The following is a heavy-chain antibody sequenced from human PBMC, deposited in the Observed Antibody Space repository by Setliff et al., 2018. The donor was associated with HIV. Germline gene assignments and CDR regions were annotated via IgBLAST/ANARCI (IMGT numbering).Heavy chain of an antibody. CDR1: GYTFISYY. CDR2: INASGGST. CDR3: ASNSYGYRTRYGMDV. D-gene: IGHD5-18*01. J-gene: IGHJ6*02. V-gene: IGHV1-46*04. Sequence: ASVKVSCKASGYTFISYYIHWVRQAPGQGLEWMGIINASGGSTTYAQKLQGRVTMTRDTSTSTVYMELRSLRSEDTAVYYCASNSYGYRTRYGMDVWGQGTTVTVSS.